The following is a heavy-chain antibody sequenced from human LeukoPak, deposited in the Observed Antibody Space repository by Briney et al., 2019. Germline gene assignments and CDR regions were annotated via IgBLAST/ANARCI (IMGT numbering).Heavy chain of an antibody. J-gene: IGHJ4*02. V-gene: IGHV3-23*01. CDR1: GFTFSSYA. Sequence: PGGSLRLSCAASGFTFSSYAMSWVRQAPGKGLECVSAVTGSGINTYYADSVKGRFTISRDNSKNTLYLQMNSLRAEDTAVYYCAKGPIYYYDTSGYCDCWGQGTLVTVSS. CDR2: VTGSGINT. CDR3: AKGPIYYYDTSGYCDC. D-gene: IGHD3-22*01.